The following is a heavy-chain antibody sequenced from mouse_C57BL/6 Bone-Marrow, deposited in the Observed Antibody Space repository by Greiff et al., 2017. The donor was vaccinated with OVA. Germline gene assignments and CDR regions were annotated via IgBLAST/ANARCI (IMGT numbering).Heavy chain of an antibody. CDR2: ISSGGDYI. Sequence: EVKLVESGEGLVKPGGSLKLSCAASGFTFSSYAMSWVRQTPEKRLEWVAYISSGGDYIYYADTVKGRFTISRDNARNTLYLQMSSLKSEDTAMYYRTRDLACEGTYWYFDVWGTGTTVTVSS. CDR3: TRDLACEGTYWYFDV. J-gene: IGHJ1*03. CDR1: GFTFSSYA. V-gene: IGHV5-9-1*02. D-gene: IGHD3-3*01.